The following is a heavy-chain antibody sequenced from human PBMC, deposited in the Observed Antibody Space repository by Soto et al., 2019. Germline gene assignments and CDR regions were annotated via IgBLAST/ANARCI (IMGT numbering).Heavy chain of an antibody. Sequence: EVQLVESGGGLVQPGGSVRLSCAASGFTFNSYSMSWVRQAPGKGLEWGSYISSTSNTIYYADSLKGRFTISRDNAKNSLYLPMNSLSAEDTAVYYCARDRGCSGGICYRDLGYWGQGTLVTVSS. CDR1: GFTFNSYS. D-gene: IGHD2-15*01. CDR3: ARDRGCSGGICYRDLGY. V-gene: IGHV3-48*01. CDR2: ISSTSNTI. J-gene: IGHJ4*02.